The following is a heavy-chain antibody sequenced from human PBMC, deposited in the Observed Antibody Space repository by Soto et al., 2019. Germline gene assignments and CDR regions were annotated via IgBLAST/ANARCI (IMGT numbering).Heavy chain of an antibody. CDR1: GGSVSSSDYY. CDR2: LHYSGST. CDR3: ARLEYAYCRSSSCHIY. V-gene: IGHV4-39*01. D-gene: IGHD2-2*02. Sequence: QLQLQESGPGLVKPSETLSLTCTVSGGSVSSSDYYWGWIRQTPGKELEWIGSLHYSGSTSYNPSLRSRVTISVDTSNNQFSLKLGSVTAADTAVYYCARLEYAYCRSSSCHIYWGQGTLVTVSS. J-gene: IGHJ4*02.